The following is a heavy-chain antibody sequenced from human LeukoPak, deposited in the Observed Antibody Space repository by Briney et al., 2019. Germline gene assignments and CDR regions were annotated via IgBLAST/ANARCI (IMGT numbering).Heavy chain of an antibody. J-gene: IGHJ4*02. CDR2: IYSGGST. Sequence: GGFLRLSCAASGFTVSSNYMSWVRQAPGKGLEWVSVIYSGGSTYYADSVKGRFTISRDNSKNTLYLQMNSLRAEDTAVYYCAREGYSYGYFYLDYWGQGTLVTVSS. CDR3: AREGYSYGYFYLDY. D-gene: IGHD5-18*01. V-gene: IGHV3-53*01. CDR1: GFTVSSNY.